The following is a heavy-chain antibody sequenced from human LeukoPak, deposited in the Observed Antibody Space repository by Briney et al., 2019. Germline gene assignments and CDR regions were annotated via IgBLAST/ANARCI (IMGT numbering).Heavy chain of an antibody. V-gene: IGHV4-4*07. CDR1: GGSIGSYY. J-gene: IGHJ4*02. CDR3: ARGVFYYDTSGRGYYFDY. CDR2: NYTSGGT. Sequence: PSETLSLTCTVSGGSIGSYYWSWIRQPAGKGLEWIGHNYTSGGTVYNPSLKSRVTMSVDTSKNQFSLKLSSVTAADTAVYYCARGVFYYDTSGRGYYFDYWGQGTLVTVSS. D-gene: IGHD3-22*01.